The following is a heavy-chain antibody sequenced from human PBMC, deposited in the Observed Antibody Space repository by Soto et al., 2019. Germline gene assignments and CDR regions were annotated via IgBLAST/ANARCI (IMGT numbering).Heavy chain of an antibody. CDR1: GGSISSGGYS. V-gene: IGHV4-30-2*01. J-gene: IGHJ5*02. CDR2: IYHSGST. D-gene: IGHD3-3*01. Sequence: SETLSLTCAVSGGSISSGGYSWSWIRQPPGKGLEWIGYIYHSGSTYYNPSLKSRVTISVDRSKNQFSLKLSSVTAADTAVYYCARGRITIFGVVKDNWFDPWGQGNLVTVSS. CDR3: ARGRITIFGVVKDNWFDP.